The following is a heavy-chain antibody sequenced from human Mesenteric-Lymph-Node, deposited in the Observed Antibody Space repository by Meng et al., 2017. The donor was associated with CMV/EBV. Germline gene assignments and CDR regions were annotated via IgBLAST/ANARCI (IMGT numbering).Heavy chain of an antibody. Sequence: SLKISCAASGFTSDDYAMHWVRQAPGKGLEWVSGISWNSGSIGYADSVKGRFTISRDNAKNSLYLQMNSLRAEDTALYYCAKARGDGYNWFGAFDIWGQGTMVTVSS. V-gene: IGHV3-9*02. CDR1: GFTSDDYA. CDR3: AKARGDGYNWFGAFDI. CDR2: ISWNSGSI. J-gene: IGHJ3*02. D-gene: IGHD5-24*01.